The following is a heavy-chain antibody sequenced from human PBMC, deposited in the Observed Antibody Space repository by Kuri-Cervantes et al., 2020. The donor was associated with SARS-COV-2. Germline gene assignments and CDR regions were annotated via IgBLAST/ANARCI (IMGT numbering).Heavy chain of an antibody. J-gene: IGHJ4*02. D-gene: IGHD3-3*01. V-gene: IGHV2-5*05. CDR2: IYWDDDK. CDR1: GFSLSTSGVG. Sequence: SGPTLVKPTQTLTLTCTFSGFSLSTSGVGVGWIRQPPGKALEWLALIYWDDDKRYGPSLKSRLTITKDTSKSQVVLTMTNMDPVDTATYYCARIMGGLIKYDFWSGYFYFDYWGQGTLVTVSS. CDR3: ARIMGGLIKYDFWSGYFYFDY.